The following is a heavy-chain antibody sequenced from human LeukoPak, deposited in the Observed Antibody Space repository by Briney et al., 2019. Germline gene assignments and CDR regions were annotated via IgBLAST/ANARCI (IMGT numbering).Heavy chain of an antibody. D-gene: IGHD3-3*01. J-gene: IGHJ4*02. Sequence: PGGSLRLSCAASGFTFNNYGLSWVRQAPGKGLEWVSAICGSGVTTYYADSVKCQFTISRDNSKNTLYLQMNSLRAEDTAVYYCARDRNTDFWSGYYTNYFDYWGQGTLVTVSS. CDR2: ICGSGVTT. CDR1: GFTFNNYG. V-gene: IGHV3-23*01. CDR3: ARDRNTDFWSGYYTNYFDY.